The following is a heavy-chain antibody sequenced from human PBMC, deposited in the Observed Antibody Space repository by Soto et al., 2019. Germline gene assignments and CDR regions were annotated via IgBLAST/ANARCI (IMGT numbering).Heavy chain of an antibody. V-gene: IGHV3-53*01. D-gene: IGHD3-16*01. J-gene: IGHJ3*01. CDR1: GFTFSSND. CDR3: ATRPLLRGAP. Sequence: EVQLVESGGGRIQPGGSLRLSCEASGFTFSSNDMNWVRQAPGEGLEWVSLIWTSGSTAYADSVKGRFTISRDNAKSALYLHMSSLRAEDTAVYYCATRPLLRGAPGGQGTMVTVSS. CDR2: IWTSGST.